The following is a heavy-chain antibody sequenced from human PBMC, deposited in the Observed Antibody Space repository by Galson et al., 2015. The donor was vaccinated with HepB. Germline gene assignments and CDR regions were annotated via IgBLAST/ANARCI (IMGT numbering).Heavy chain of an antibody. J-gene: IGHJ3*02. D-gene: IGHD3-9*01. CDR1: GFTFSSYG. CDR3: AKTYYYDILTGYYVDI. CDR2: IWYDGSNK. V-gene: IGHV3-33*06. Sequence: SLRLSCAASGFTFSSYGMHWVRQAPGKGLEWVAVIWYDGSNKYYADSVKGRFTISRDNSKNTLYLQMNSLRAEDTAVYYCAKTYYYDILTGYYVDIWGQGTMVTVSS.